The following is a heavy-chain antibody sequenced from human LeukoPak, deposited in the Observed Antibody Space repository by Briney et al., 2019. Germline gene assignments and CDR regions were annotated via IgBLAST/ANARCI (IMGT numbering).Heavy chain of an antibody. J-gene: IGHJ3*02. Sequence: GGSLRPSCAASGFTFSSYGMHWVRQAPGKWLEWVAFIRYDGSNKYYADSVKGRFTISRDNSKNTLYLQMNSLRAEDTAVYYCAKGIRYFDWSKTDAFDIWGQGTMVTVSS. V-gene: IGHV3-30*02. CDR1: GFTFSSYG. CDR2: IRYDGSNK. CDR3: AKGIRYFDWSKTDAFDI. D-gene: IGHD3-9*01.